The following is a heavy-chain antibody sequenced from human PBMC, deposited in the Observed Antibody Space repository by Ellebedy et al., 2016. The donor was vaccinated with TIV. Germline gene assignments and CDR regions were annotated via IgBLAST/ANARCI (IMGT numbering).Heavy chain of an antibody. D-gene: IGHD3-22*01. CDR3: ARDMPNYDSSGYYPGFDY. J-gene: IGHJ4*02. Sequence: PGGSLRLSCTASKFTFSSYWMNRVRQAPGKGLEWVSYISSSSSTIYYADSVKGRFTISRDNAKNSLYLQMNSLRAEDTAVYYCARDMPNYDSSGYYPGFDYWGQGTLVTVSS. CDR2: ISSSSSTI. CDR1: KFTFSSYW. V-gene: IGHV3-48*04.